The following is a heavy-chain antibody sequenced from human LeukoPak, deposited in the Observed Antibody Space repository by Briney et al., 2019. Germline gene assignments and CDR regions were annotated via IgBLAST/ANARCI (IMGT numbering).Heavy chain of an antibody. CDR1: GCTDSNYG. CDR3: AKHLATSGSYPLGY. D-gene: IGHD2-15*01. Sequence: RCGTLILSRVAAGFSGCTDSNYGMSWVRQATGKGLEWVSVICGNAACAYSADSVMGRFSISRDNAKNTLYLQMYNLRAEDTAVYHCAKHLATSGSYPLGYWGQGTPVTVSS. V-gene: IGHV3-23*01. CDR2: ICGNAACA. J-gene: IGHJ4*02.